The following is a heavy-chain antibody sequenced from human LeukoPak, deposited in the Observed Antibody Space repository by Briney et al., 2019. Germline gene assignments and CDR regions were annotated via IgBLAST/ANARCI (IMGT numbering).Heavy chain of an antibody. J-gene: IGHJ4*02. V-gene: IGHV3-21*01. CDR1: GFSFSYYG. D-gene: IGHD5-24*01. CDR2: ISSSSSYR. CDR3: AREGYSPRDGYNFNFDY. Sequence: PGGSLRLSCAASGFSFSYYGMSWVRQAPGKGLEWVSSISSSSSYRYYADSVKGRFTISRDNAKNSLYLQMNSLRAEDTAVYYCAREGYSPRDGYNFNFDYWGQGTLVTVSS.